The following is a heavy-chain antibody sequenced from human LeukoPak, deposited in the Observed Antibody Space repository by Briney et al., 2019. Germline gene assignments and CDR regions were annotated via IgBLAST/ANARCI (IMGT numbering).Heavy chain of an antibody. CDR2: INAGNGNT. V-gene: IGHV1-3*01. CDR1: GYTFTSYA. Sequence: EASVKVSCKASGYTFTSYAMHWVRQAPGQRLEWMGWINAGNGNTKYSQKFQGRVTITRDTSASTAYMELSSLRSEDTAVYYCARDLKGGLWFGWGQGTLVTVSS. D-gene: IGHD3-10*01. CDR3: ARDLKGGLWFG. J-gene: IGHJ4*02.